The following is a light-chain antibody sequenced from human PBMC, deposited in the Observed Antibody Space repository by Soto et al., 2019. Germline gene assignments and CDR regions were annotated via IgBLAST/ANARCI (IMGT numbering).Light chain of an antibody. J-gene: IGLJ1*01. CDR2: EFN. V-gene: IGLV2-8*01. CDR3: SSYAGNNNLYV. CDR1: SSDVGTYNY. Sequence: QSVLTQPPSASGSPGQSVTISCTGTSSDVGTYNYVSWYQQHPGKAPKLMIYEFNKRPAGVPDRFSGSKSGIMASLTVSGLQAEDEAEYYCSSYAGNNNLYVFGTGTKVTVL.